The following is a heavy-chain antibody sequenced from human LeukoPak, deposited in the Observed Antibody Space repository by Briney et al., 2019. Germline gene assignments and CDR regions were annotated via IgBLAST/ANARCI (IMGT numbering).Heavy chain of an antibody. CDR2: INWNGGST. Sequence: GGSLRLSCAASGFTFDDYGMSWVRQAPGKGLEWVSGINWNGGSTGYADSVKGRFTISRDNAKNSLYLQMNSLRLEDTALYYCVKESEDSSGWATRYYFDYWGQGSLVTVSS. D-gene: IGHD6-19*01. CDR3: VKESEDSSGWATRYYFDY. CDR1: GFTFDDYG. V-gene: IGHV3-20*04. J-gene: IGHJ4*02.